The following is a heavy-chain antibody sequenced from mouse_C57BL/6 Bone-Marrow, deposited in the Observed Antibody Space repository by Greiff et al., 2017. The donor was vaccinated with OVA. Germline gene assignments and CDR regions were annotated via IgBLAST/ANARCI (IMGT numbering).Heavy chain of an antibody. V-gene: IGHV1-75*01. Sequence: QVQLQQSGPELVKPGASVKISCKASGYTFTDYYINWVKQRPGQGLEWIGWIFPGSGSTYYNEKFKGKATLTVDKSSSTAYMLLSSLTSEDSAVYFCARYNYSNYKGYFDYWGQGTTLTVSS. CDR3: ARYNYSNYKGYFDY. J-gene: IGHJ2*01. CDR1: GYTFTDYY. CDR2: IFPGSGST. D-gene: IGHD2-5*01.